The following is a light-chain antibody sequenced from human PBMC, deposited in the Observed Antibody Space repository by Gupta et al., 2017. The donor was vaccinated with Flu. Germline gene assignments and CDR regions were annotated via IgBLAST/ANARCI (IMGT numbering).Light chain of an antibody. J-gene: IGKJ4*01. CDR2: DAS. CDR1: QSVRSY. Sequence: ERATLSCRASQSVRSYLAWYQQKPGQAPRLLIYDASNRATGIPARFSGSRSGTAFTLTISSLEPEDFAVYYCQQRSGWPPLTFGGGTRVEI. V-gene: IGKV3-11*01. CDR3: QQRSGWPPLT.